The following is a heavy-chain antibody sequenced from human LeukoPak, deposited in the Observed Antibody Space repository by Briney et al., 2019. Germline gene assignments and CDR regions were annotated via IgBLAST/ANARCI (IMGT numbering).Heavy chain of an antibody. CDR1: GYTFTSYG. V-gene: IGHV1-18*01. Sequence: ASVKVSCRASGYTFTSYGISWVRQAPGQGLEGMGWISAYNGNTNYAQKLQGRVTMTTDTSTSTAYMELRSLRSDDKAVYYCARGGVRLGELSPLIDYWGQGTLVTVSS. J-gene: IGHJ4*02. D-gene: IGHD3-16*02. CDR3: ARGGVRLGELSPLIDY. CDR2: ISAYNGNT.